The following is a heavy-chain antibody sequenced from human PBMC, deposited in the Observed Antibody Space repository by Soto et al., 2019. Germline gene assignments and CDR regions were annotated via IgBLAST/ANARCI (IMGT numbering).Heavy chain of an antibody. D-gene: IGHD1-1*01. CDR3: ARGKGMEENYYYYGLDI. V-gene: IGHV1-3*01. CDR1: GYTFTSYA. Sequence: ASVKVSCEASGYTFTSYAMHWVRQAPGQSLEWMGWINGGTGQTSYSQRFQDRVTITRDTPASTANMELTSLTSEDTAVYYCARGKGMEENYYYYGLDIWGQGTKVTVTS. CDR2: INGGTGQT. J-gene: IGHJ6*02.